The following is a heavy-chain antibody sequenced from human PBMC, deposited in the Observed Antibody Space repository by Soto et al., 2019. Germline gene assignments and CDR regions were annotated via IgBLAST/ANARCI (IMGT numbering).Heavy chain of an antibody. Sequence: GGSLRLSCAASGFTFSNYGMHWVRQAPGKGLEWVSGISGSGISTYYADSVKGRFTISRDNSKNTVFLQMNSLGAEDTAVYYCAKPPVITASYYYYDMDVWGQGTTVTVSS. V-gene: IGHV3-23*01. CDR1: GFTFSNYG. D-gene: IGHD4-4*01. J-gene: IGHJ6*02. CDR2: ISGSGIST. CDR3: AKPPVITASYYYYDMDV.